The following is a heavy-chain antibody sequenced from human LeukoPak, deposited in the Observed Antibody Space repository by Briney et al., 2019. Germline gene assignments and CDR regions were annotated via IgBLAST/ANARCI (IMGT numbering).Heavy chain of an antibody. V-gene: IGHV1-2*06. Sequence: ASVKVSCKASGYTFSGHYLHWVRQAPGQGLEWMGRINPNTGVTQYTENFQGRVTMTGDTSISTAYMELNGLRSDDTAIYYCARDVPGSIGTTARFDPWGQGTLVTVSS. CDR3: ARDVPGSIGTTARFDP. J-gene: IGHJ5*02. CDR1: GYTFSGHY. D-gene: IGHD1-1*01. CDR2: INPNTGVT.